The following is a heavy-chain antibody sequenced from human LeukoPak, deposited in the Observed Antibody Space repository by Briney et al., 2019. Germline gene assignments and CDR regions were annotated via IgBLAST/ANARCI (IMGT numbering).Heavy chain of an antibody. CDR1: GGTFSSYA. Sequence: SVKVSCKASGGTFSSYAISWVRQAPGQGLEWMGGIIPIFGTANYAQKFQGRVTITTDESTSTAYMELSSLRSEDTAVYYCARTGLAYYDILTGYSTQYYDYWGQGTLVTASS. J-gene: IGHJ4*02. D-gene: IGHD3-9*01. CDR2: IIPIFGTA. V-gene: IGHV1-69*05. CDR3: ARTGLAYYDILTGYSTQYYDY.